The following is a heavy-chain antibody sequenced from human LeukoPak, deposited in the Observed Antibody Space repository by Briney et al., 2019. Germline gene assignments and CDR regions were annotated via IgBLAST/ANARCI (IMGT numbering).Heavy chain of an antibody. CDR3: AREPEQWLSPFDY. J-gene: IGHJ4*02. CDR1: GFTFSSYW. CDR2: IKQDGSEK. Sequence: PGGSLRLSCAASGFTFSSYWMSWVRQAPGKGLEWVANIKQDGSEKYYVDSVKGRFTISRDNAKNSLYLQMNSLRAEDTAVYYCAREPEQWLSPFDYWGQGTLVTVSS. V-gene: IGHV3-7*01. D-gene: IGHD6-19*01.